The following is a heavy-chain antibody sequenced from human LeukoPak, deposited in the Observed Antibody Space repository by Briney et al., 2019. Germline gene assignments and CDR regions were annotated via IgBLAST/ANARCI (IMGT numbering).Heavy chain of an antibody. J-gene: IGHJ4*02. V-gene: IGHV1-18*01. CDR3: ARDEGSPYDY. CDR1: GGTFSSYA. D-gene: IGHD2-15*01. Sequence: GASVKVSCKASGGTFSSYAISWVRQAPGQGLEWMGWISAYNGNTNYAQKLQGRVTMTTDTSTSTAYMELRSLRSDDTAVYYCARDEGSPYDYWGQGTLVTVSS. CDR2: ISAYNGNT.